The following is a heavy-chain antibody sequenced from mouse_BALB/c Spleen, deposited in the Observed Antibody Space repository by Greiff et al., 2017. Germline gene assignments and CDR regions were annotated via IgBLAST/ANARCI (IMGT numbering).Heavy chain of an antibody. CDR2: IHPSIGRI. D-gene: IGHD2-3*01. CDR1: DSEFVPIAY. J-gene: IGHJ2*01. Sequence: QVQLQQSGSELRSPGSSVKLSCKDSDSEFVPIAYMCGVRQKPGHGFEWIGDIHPSIGRIIYREKYEDKATLGADTLSNTAYLELNSLTSEDSAICYCARMVYDDSYFDYWGQGTALTVSS. CDR3: ARMVYDDSYFDY. V-gene: IGHV15-2*02.